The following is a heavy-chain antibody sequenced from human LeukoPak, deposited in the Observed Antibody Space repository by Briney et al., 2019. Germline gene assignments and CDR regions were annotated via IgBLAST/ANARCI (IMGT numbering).Heavy chain of an antibody. D-gene: IGHD4-17*01. CDR2: TSYDESNK. CDR3: ARGGVTTMTLRDLWLDY. CDR1: GFTFSIYT. J-gene: IGHJ4*02. V-gene: IGHV3-30*03. Sequence: GGSLRLSCAASGFTFSIYTMVWVRQPPGKGLEWVAVTSYDESNKHYVDSVKGRFTISRDNSNNMLYLQMNSLRPEDTAVYYCARGGVTTMTLRDLWLDYWGQGTLVTVSS.